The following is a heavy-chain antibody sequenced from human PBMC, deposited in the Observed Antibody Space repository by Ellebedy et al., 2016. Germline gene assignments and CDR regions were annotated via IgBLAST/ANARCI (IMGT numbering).Heavy chain of an antibody. J-gene: IGHJ4*02. V-gene: IGHV3-49*03. CDR3: TRANYDYVWGSYRSYDPDFDY. Sequence: GGSLRLSXTASGFTFGDYAMSWFRQAPGKGLEWVGFIRSKAYGGTTEYAASVKGRFTISRDDSKSIAYLQMNSLKTEDTAVYYCTRANYDYVWGSYRSYDPDFDYWGQGTLVTVSS. CDR2: IRSKAYGGTT. D-gene: IGHD3-16*02. CDR1: GFTFGDYA.